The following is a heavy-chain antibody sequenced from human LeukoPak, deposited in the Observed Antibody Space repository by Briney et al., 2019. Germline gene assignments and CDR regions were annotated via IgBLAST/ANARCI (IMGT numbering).Heavy chain of an antibody. J-gene: IGHJ4*02. V-gene: IGHV3-30*02. D-gene: IGHD2-21*01. Sequence: PGGSLRLSCAASGFTFSSYGMHWVRQAPGKGLERVAFIRYDGSNKYYADSVKGRFTISRDNSKNTLYLQMNSLTAEDTAVYYCARDLLDCGGPRCTDFGGQGTLVTVSS. CDR3: ARDLLDCGGPRCTDF. CDR2: IRYDGSNK. CDR1: GFTFSSYG.